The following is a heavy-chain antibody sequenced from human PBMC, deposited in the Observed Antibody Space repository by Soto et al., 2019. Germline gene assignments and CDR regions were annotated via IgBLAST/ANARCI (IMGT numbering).Heavy chain of an antibody. V-gene: IGHV2-5*02. CDR2: IYWDDDK. CDR1: GFSLSTSGVG. D-gene: IGHD2-15*01. J-gene: IGHJ4*02. CDR3: AHRPSYCSGGSCYSGFDY. Sequence: QLTWKESGPTLVKPTQTLTLTCTFSGFSLSTSGVGVGWIRQPPGKALEWLALIYWDDDKRYSPSLKSRLTITKDTSKNQVVLTMTNMDPVDTATYYCAHRPSYCSGGSCYSGFDYWGQGTLVTVSS.